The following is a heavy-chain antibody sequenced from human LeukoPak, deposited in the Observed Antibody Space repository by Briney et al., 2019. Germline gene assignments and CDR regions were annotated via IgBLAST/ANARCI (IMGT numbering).Heavy chain of an antibody. J-gene: IGHJ4*02. Sequence: SETLSLTCTVSGGSISSYYWGWIRQPPEKGLEWIGTIYYSGTTYDNSSLKSRVTLSVDTSKNQFSLKLSSVTVADTAVYYCARHMGGGLDYWGQGTLVTVSS. CDR1: GGSISSYY. CDR2: IYYSGTT. CDR3: ARHMGGGLDY. D-gene: IGHD3-10*01. V-gene: IGHV4-39*01.